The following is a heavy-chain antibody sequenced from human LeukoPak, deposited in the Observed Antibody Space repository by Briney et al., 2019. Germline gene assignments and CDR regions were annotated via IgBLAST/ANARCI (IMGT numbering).Heavy chain of an antibody. V-gene: IGHV4-4*07. D-gene: IGHD1-26*01. CDR1: GCSVTTYY. CDR2: ISTGGTT. CDR3: AREATVVGATII. J-gene: IGHJ4*02. Sequence: PSETLSLTCTVSGCSVTTYYWSWIRQSAGKGLEWIGHISTGGTTTYNPSLKSRVTMSVDTSKNQFSLKLTSVTAAETAVYYCAREATVVGATIIWGQGTLVTVSS.